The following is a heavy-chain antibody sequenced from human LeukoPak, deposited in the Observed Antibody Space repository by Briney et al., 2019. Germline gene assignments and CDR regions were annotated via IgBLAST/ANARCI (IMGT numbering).Heavy chain of an antibody. J-gene: IGHJ4*02. Sequence: GGSLRLSCVASGFTFSSYSMNWVRQAPGKGLEWVSYISSSSSTIYYADSVKGRFTISRDNVKNSVYLQMNSLRAEDTSVYYCARALLGYSGYGTVDYWGQGTLVTVSS. CDR3: ARALLGYSGYGTVDY. V-gene: IGHV3-48*01. CDR1: GFTFSSYS. D-gene: IGHD5-12*01. CDR2: ISSSSSTI.